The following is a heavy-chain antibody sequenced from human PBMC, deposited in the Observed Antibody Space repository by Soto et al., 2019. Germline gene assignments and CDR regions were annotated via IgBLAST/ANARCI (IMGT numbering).Heavy chain of an antibody. V-gene: IGHV1-69*01. Sequence: QEQLVQSGAEVQKPGSSVKVSCKASGDSLSRHGISWVRQAPGQGLEWMGGIIPIFHITNYAQKFQGRLMITADESTRTAYRELSRLGSDDSAVYFCVRVRVGSIPLNYDMDVWGQGTTVTVS. CDR1: GDSLSRHG. CDR2: IIPIFHIT. CDR3: VRVRVGSIPLNYDMDV. J-gene: IGHJ6*02. D-gene: IGHD5-12*01.